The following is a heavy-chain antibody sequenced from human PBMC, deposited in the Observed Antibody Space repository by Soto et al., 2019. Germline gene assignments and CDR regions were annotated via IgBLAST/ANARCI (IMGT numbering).Heavy chain of an antibody. Sequence: RRLSCAASGFTFSSYEMNSVRQAPCNGLEWVSYISSSGSTIYHADSVKGRFTISRDNAKNSLYLQMNSLRAEDTAVYYCARDFSAGYSSGWYAFDIWGQGTMVTVSS. CDR3: ARDFSAGYSSGWYAFDI. J-gene: IGHJ3*02. CDR2: ISSSGSTI. V-gene: IGHV3-48*03. D-gene: IGHD6-19*01. CDR1: GFTFSSYE.